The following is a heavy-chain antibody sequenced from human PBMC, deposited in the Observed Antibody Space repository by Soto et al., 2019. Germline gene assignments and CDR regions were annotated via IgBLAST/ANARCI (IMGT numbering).Heavy chain of an antibody. Sequence: PSETLSLTCTVSGGSISSGGYYWSWIRQHPGKGLEWIGYIYYSGSTYYNTSLKSRVTISVDTSKNQFSLKLSSVTAADTAVYYCARGSPLPIRWLQPYYFDYWGQGTLVTVSS. CDR3: ARGSPLPIRWLQPYYFDY. CDR2: IYYSGST. D-gene: IGHD5-12*01. CDR1: GGSISSGGYY. V-gene: IGHV4-31*03. J-gene: IGHJ4*02.